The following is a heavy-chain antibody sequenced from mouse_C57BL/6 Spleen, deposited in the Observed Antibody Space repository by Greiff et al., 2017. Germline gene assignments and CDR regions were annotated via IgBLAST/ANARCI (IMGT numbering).Heavy chain of an antibody. Sequence: QVQLQQPGAELVKPGASVKLSCKASGYTFTSYWMHWVKQRPGQGLEWIGMIHPNSGSTNYNEKFKGKATLTADKSSSTAYMQRSSLPSAGSAVYYCANTALAPYAYWGQVTLVSVSA. V-gene: IGHV1-64*01. CDR3: ANTALAPYAY. J-gene: IGHJ3*01. D-gene: IGHD3-1*01. CDR2: IHPNSGST. CDR1: GYTFTSYW.